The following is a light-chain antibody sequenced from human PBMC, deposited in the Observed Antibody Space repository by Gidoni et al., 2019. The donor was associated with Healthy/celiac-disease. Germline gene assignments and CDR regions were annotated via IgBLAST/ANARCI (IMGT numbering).Light chain of an antibody. Sequence: IVLTQSPGTLSLPPGERATLSCRASQSVSSSYLAWYQQKPGQAPRLLIYGASSRATGIPDRFSGSGSGTDFTLTISRLEPEDFAVYYCQQYGSSPWTFDQGTKVEIK. V-gene: IGKV3-20*01. CDR1: QSVSSSY. J-gene: IGKJ1*01. CDR3: QQYGSSPWT. CDR2: GAS.